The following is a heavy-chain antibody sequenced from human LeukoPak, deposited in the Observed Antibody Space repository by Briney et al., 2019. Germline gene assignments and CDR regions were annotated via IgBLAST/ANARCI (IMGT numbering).Heavy chain of an antibody. CDR3: ARDRYITMIVVVTYDLGY. J-gene: IGHJ4*02. V-gene: IGHV3-30*04. D-gene: IGHD3-22*01. CDR1: GFTFSSYA. CDR2: ISYDGSNK. Sequence: PGRSLRLSCAASGFTFSSYAMHWVRQAPGKGLEWVAVISYDGSNKYYADSVNGRFTISRDNSKNTLYLQMNSLRAEDTAVYYCARDRYITMIVVVTYDLGYWGQGTLVTVSS.